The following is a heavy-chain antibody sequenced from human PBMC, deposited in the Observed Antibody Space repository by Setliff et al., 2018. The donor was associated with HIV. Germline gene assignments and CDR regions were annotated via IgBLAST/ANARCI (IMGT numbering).Heavy chain of an antibody. CDR3: ARQSSNTWSWFDP. CDR2: MSYSGTT. D-gene: IGHD6-13*01. Sequence: PSETLSLTCTVSGGSFSSGNYYWAWIRQPPGEGLEWIGGMSYSGTTYYNPSLKSRVTMSVDTSKNQFSLNLIFVTAADTAVYYCARQSSNTWSWFDPWGQGTLVTAPQ. V-gene: IGHV4-39*01. CDR1: GGSFSSGNYY. J-gene: IGHJ5*02.